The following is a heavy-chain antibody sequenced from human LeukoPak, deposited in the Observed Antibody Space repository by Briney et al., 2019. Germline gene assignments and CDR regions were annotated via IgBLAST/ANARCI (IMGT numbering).Heavy chain of an antibody. V-gene: IGHV4-31*03. D-gene: IGHD4-11*01. J-gene: IGHJ5*02. Sequence: PAETLSLTCTVSGGSIRSGGYYWSWIRQQPGKGLEWIGNIYYSGSTSYNPSLKSRVTISVDTSKNQFSLKLNSVTAADTAVYYCARGASNYGSFWFDPWGQGTLVTVSS. CDR1: GGSIRSGGYY. CDR3: ARGASNYGSFWFDP. CDR2: IYYSGST.